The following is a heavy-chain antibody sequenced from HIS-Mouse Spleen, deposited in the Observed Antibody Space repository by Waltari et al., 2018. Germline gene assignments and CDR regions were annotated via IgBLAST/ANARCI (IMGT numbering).Heavy chain of an antibody. CDR3: ARKAGLQPDY. J-gene: IGHJ4*02. CDR1: GGSISSSSYY. V-gene: IGHV4-39*07. D-gene: IGHD4-4*01. CDR2: IYYSGST. Sequence: QLQLQESGPGLVKPSETRSLTCTVSGGSISSSSYYWGWIRQPPGKGLEWIGSIYYSGSTYYNPSLKSRVTISVDTSKNQFSLKLSSVTAADTAVYYCARKAGLQPDYWGQGTLVTVSS.